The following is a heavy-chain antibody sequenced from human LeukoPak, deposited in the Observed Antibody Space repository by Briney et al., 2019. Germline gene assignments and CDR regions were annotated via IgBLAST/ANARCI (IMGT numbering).Heavy chain of an antibody. V-gene: IGHV4-39*01. Sequence: SETLSLTCTVSGGSISRSIYYWGWIRQPPGKGLEWIGSIYYSGSTYYNPSLKTRVTISVDTSKHQFSLNVSSVTAAHTAIYYCARHVDHSGYRYYMDVWGKGTTVSVSS. CDR1: GGSISRSIYY. J-gene: IGHJ6*03. CDR2: IYYSGST. D-gene: IGHD5-12*01. CDR3: ARHVDHSGYRYYMDV.